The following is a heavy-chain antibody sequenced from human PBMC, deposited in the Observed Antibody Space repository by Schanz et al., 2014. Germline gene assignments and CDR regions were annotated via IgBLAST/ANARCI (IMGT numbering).Heavy chain of an antibody. J-gene: IGHJ4*02. CDR2: IIPSLGLA. Sequence: GPGVKEPGASVKVSCEASRYTFNTYGLNWVRQAPGQGLEWMGRIIPSLGLAKYEQKFQDKVTITADTSTTTAYMELSGLRSEDTAVYYCARGGYSSGWYDRDIAHFDYWGQGTLVTVSS. D-gene: IGHD6-19*01. CDR3: ARGGYSSGWYDRDIAHFDY. CDR1: RYTFNTYG. V-gene: IGHV1-69*04.